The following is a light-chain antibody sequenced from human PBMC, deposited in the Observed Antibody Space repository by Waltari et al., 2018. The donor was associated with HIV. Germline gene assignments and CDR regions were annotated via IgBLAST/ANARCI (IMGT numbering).Light chain of an antibody. Sequence: QSVLTQPPSVSGTPGQRVTISCSGSSSNIGSKPINWYQQLPGTAPKLLIYNNNQRPAGVPDRFSGSKSGTSASLAISGLQSEDEADYYCAAWDGSVNYSPVVFGGGTKLTVL. CDR3: AAWDGSVNYSPVV. CDR1: SSNIGSKP. J-gene: IGLJ2*01. CDR2: NNN. V-gene: IGLV1-44*01.